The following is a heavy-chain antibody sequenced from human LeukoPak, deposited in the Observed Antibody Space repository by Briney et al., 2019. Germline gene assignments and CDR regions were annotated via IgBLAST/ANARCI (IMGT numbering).Heavy chain of an antibody. Sequence: ASVTVSCKASGYTFTGYYMHWVRQAPGQGLEWMGWINPNSGGTNYSQKLQGRVTMTRDTSISTAYMELSRLRSDDTAVYYCARDPSIAAGAEFVYWGEGTLVTVSS. J-gene: IGHJ4*02. V-gene: IGHV1-2*02. CDR1: GYTFTGYY. CDR3: ARDPSIAAGAEFVY. D-gene: IGHD6-13*01. CDR2: INPNSGGT.